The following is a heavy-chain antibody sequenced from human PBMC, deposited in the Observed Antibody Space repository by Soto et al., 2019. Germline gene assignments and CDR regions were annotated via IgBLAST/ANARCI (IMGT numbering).Heavy chain of an antibody. CDR3: AGSIAAAGTNYYYGMDV. CDR2: IYYSGST. V-gene: IGHV4-61*08. Sequence: PSETLALSCTVSGGSISSGGYYWSWIPKPPGKGLEWIWYIYYSGSTNYNPSLKSRVTISVDTSKNQFSLKLSSVNAADTDVYYCAGSIAAAGTNYYYGMDVWGQGTTVTVSS. J-gene: IGHJ6*02. D-gene: IGHD6-13*01. CDR1: GGSISSGGYY.